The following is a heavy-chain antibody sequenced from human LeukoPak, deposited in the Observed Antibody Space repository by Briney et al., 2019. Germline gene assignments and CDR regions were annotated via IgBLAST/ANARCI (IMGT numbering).Heavy chain of an antibody. CDR3: ARVSPDSNTYYYDSSGYLNYFDY. D-gene: IGHD3-22*01. Sequence: ASVKVSCKASGYTFTSYGISWVRQAPGQGLEWMGWISAYNGNTNYAQKLQGRVTMTTDTSTSTAYMELRSLRSDATAVYYCARVSPDSNTYYYDSSGYLNYFDYWGQGTLVTVSS. J-gene: IGHJ4*02. V-gene: IGHV1-18*01. CDR2: ISAYNGNT. CDR1: GYTFTSYG.